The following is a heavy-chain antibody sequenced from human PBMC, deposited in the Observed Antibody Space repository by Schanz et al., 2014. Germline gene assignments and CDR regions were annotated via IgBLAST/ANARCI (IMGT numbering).Heavy chain of an antibody. CDR1: GFAFSSFA. CDR3: VRVSFADPRLYRGMDRDIDY. Sequence: EVQLMESGGGLVKPGGSLRLSCVASGFAFSSFAMTWVRQAPGRGLEWVSAISGSGGSTYYADSVKGRLTISRDDAKKSMYLQMNNLRAEDTAVYYCVRVSFADPRLYRGMDRDIDYWGQGTLVTVSS. V-gene: IGHV3-21*01. D-gene: IGHD5-18*01. CDR2: ISGSGGST. J-gene: IGHJ4*02.